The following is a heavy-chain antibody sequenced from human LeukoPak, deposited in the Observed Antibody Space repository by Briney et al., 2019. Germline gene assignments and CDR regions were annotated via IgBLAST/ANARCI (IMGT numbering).Heavy chain of an antibody. J-gene: IGHJ5*02. V-gene: IGHV4-34*01. CDR3: ARDRTDSSGYSNWFDP. CDR1: GGSFSGYY. CDR2: INHSGST. D-gene: IGHD3-22*01. Sequence: SETLSLTCAVYGGSFSGYYWSWIRQPPGKGLEWIGEINHSGSTNYNPSLKSRVTISVDTSKNQFSLKLSSVTAADTAVYYCARDRTDSSGYSNWFDPWGQGTLVTVSS.